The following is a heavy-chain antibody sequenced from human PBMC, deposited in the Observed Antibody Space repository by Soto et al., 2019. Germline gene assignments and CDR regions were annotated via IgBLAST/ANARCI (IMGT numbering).Heavy chain of an antibody. Sequence: SVKVSCKASGGTFSSYAISWVRQAPGQGLEWMGGIIPIFGTANYAQKFQGRVTITADESTSTAYMELSSLRSEDTAVYYCASRTYYDFWSGYYFDYYYYGIDVWGQGTTVTVSS. J-gene: IGHJ6*02. D-gene: IGHD3-3*01. CDR3: ASRTYYDFWSGYYFDYYYYGIDV. CDR2: IIPIFGTA. V-gene: IGHV1-69*13. CDR1: GGTFSSYA.